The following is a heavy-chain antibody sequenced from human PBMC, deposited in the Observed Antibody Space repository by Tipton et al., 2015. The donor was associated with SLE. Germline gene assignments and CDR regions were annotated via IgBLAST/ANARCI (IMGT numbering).Heavy chain of an antibody. CDR1: GGSISSYY. Sequence: TLSLTCTVSGGSISSYYWSWIRQPPGKGLEWLGIIFYTGTTYYNPSLKSRVTISVATSKKQFSLEVRSVTAADTAVYYCVRLRSKVLIDYWGQGTLVTVSS. D-gene: IGHD2-8*01. CDR3: VRLRSKVLIDY. V-gene: IGHV4-59*12. J-gene: IGHJ4*02. CDR2: IFYTGTT.